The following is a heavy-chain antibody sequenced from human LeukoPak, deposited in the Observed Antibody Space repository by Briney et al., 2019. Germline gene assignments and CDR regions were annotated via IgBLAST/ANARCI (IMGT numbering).Heavy chain of an antibody. J-gene: IGHJ6*02. CDR2: IWYDGSNK. V-gene: IGHV3-33*06. CDR1: GFTFSSYG. D-gene: IGHD3-3*01. Sequence: GGSLRLSCAASGFTFSSYGMHWVRQAPGKGLEWVAVIWYDGSNKYYADSVKGRFTISRDNSKNTLYLQMNSLRAEDTAVYYCAKSPGTYYDFWSGLYYYYYYGMDVWGQGTTVTVSS. CDR3: AKSPGTYYDFWSGLYYYYYYGMDV.